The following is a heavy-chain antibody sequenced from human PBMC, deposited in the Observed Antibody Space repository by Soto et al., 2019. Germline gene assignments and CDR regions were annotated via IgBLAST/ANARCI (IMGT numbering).Heavy chain of an antibody. D-gene: IGHD1-26*01. CDR1: GYTFTGYY. V-gene: IGHV1-2*02. CDR2: INPNSGGT. Sequence: ASVKVSCKASGYTFTGYYMHWVRQAPGQGLEWMGWINPNSGGTNYAQKFQGRVTMTRDTSISTAYMELSRLRSDDTAVYYCARDRRGELHIPSGSYFYWGQGTLVTVSS. J-gene: IGHJ4*02. CDR3: ARDRRGELHIPSGSYFY.